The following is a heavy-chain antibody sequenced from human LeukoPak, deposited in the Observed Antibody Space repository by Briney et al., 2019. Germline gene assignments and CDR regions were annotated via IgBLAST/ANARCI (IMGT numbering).Heavy chain of an antibody. CDR1: GYTFTSYY. J-gene: IGHJ3*02. Sequence: ASVKVSCKASGYTFTSYYMHWVRQAPGQGLEWMGIINPSGGSTSYAQKFQGRVTMTRDTSTSTVYMELSSLRSEDTAVYYSARDRRIMITFGGVRNAFDIWGQGAMVTVSS. D-gene: IGHD3-16*01. CDR2: INPSGGST. CDR3: ARDRRIMITFGGVRNAFDI. V-gene: IGHV1-46*01.